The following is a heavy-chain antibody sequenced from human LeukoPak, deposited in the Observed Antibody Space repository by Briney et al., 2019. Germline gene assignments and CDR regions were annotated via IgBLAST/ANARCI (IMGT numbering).Heavy chain of an antibody. CDR1: GFTFSNYW. J-gene: IGHJ4*02. D-gene: IGHD6-25*01. V-gene: IGHV3-74*01. CDR3: ARESAESFDY. Sequence: GGSLRLSCAASGFTFSNYWMHWVRQAPGKGLVWVSRISSDGSSTSYADSVKGRFTVSRDNAKNSLFLQMNSLRAEDTAVYYCARESAESFDYWGQGTLVTVSS. CDR2: ISSDGSST.